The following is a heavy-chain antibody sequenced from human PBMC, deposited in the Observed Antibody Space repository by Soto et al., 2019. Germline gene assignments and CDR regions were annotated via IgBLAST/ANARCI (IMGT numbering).Heavy chain of an antibody. J-gene: IGHJ4*02. Sequence: GGSLRLSCAASGFTFSSYGMHWVRQAPGKGLEWVAVIWYDGSNKYYADSVKGRFTISRDNSKNTLYLQMNSLRAEDTAVYYCARVNSSGWYYFDYWGQGTLVTVSS. CDR3: ARVNSSGWYYFDY. CDR2: IWYDGSNK. CDR1: GFTFSSYG. V-gene: IGHV3-33*01. D-gene: IGHD6-19*01.